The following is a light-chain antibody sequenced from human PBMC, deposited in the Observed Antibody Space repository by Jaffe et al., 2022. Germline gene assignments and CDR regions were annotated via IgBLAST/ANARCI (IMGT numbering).Light chain of an antibody. CDR1: SSDDADYNY. Sequence: QSALTQPASVSGSPGQSITISCTETSSDDADYNYVSWYQQHPGKAPKLMIYDVSYRPSGISNRFSGSKSGNTASLTISGLQAEDEADYYCCSYTISSSTLKVFGGGTKLTVL. CDR3: CSYTISSSTLKV. J-gene: IGLJ3*02. V-gene: IGLV2-14*03. CDR2: DVS.